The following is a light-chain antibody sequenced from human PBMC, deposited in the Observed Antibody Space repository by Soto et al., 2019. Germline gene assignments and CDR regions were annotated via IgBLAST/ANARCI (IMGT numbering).Light chain of an antibody. CDR3: QQYDTSPWT. V-gene: IGKV3-15*01. CDR1: QSISRN. CDR2: DAS. J-gene: IGKJ1*01. Sequence: IVMTQSPATLSVSPGERVTLSCRASQSISRNLAWHQQKPGQAPRLLIYDASTRTTGIPARFSGSGSRTEFALAISSLQSEDFAVYHCQQYDTSPWTFGQGTKVDIK.